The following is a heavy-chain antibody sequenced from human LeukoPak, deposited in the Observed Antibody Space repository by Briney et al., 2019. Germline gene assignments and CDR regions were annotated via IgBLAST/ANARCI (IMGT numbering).Heavy chain of an antibody. CDR3: ARAYSSSWYFNWFDP. CDR2: IYHSGST. CDR1: GVSISSSNSY. Sequence: SETLSLTCTVSGVSISSSNSYWGWIRQPPGKGLEWIGTIYHSGSTYYNASLESRVTISVDTSKNQFSLKLSSVTAADTAVYYCARAYSSSWYFNWFDPWGQGTLVTVSS. V-gene: IGHV4-39*07. D-gene: IGHD6-13*01. J-gene: IGHJ5*02.